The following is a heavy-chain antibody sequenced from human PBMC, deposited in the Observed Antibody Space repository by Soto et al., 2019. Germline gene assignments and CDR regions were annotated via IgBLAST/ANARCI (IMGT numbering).Heavy chain of an antibody. D-gene: IGHD6-25*01. Sequence: SETLSLTCTVSGGSISSSDSYWGWLRQTPGKGLEFIGSMYYSGTTYYNPSLKSRVTISVDTSKNQFTLKLISVTAADTAVYYCAVVDSTGNWFDPWGEGALVTVSS. CDR2: MYYSGTT. V-gene: IGHV4-39*01. J-gene: IGHJ5*02. CDR3: AVVDSTGNWFDP. CDR1: GGSISSSDSY.